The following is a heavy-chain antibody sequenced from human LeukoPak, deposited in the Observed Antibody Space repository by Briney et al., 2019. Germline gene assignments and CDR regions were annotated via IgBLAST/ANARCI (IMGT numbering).Heavy chain of an antibody. D-gene: IGHD4-23*01. CDR2: IIPIFGTA. CDR1: GGTFSSYA. CDR3: ARDPYGGNSYWFDP. Sequence: ASVKVSCKASGGTFSSYAISWVRQAPGQGLEWMGRIIPIFGTANYAQKFQGRVTITTDEFTSTAYMELSSLRSEDTAVYYCARDPYGGNSYWFDPWGQGTLVTVSS. V-gene: IGHV1-69*05. J-gene: IGHJ5*02.